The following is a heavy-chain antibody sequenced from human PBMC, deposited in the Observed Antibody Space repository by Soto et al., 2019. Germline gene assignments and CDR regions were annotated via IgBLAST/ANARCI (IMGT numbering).Heavy chain of an antibody. CDR2: IYPGDSET. J-gene: IGHJ4*02. D-gene: IGHD5-12*01. Sequence: VQLVQSGAEVKKPGESLKMSCKVSGYTFSTYWIAWVRQMPGKGLEWMGIIYPGDSETRYNPSFQGQVTISADESVSTAYLQWTSLKASDTGIYYCARAHEGGYGGYDAPLDYWGQGTPVTVSS. CDR1: GYTFSTYW. CDR3: ARAHEGGYGGYDAPLDY. V-gene: IGHV5-51*01.